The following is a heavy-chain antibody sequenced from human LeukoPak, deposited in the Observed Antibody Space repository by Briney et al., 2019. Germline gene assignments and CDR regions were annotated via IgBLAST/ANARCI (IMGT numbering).Heavy chain of an antibody. Sequence: GGSLRLSCASSGFTFSSYAMSWVRQAPGKGLEWVSTIGGSGDKTFYADSVKGRFTISRDNSKNMLHLQMSSLTGEDTALYYCVRRGDASSGWGDHDYWGQGDLVTVSS. CDR1: GFTFSSYA. J-gene: IGHJ4*02. CDR2: IGGSGDKT. CDR3: VRRGDASSGWGDHDY. V-gene: IGHV3-23*01. D-gene: IGHD6-19*01.